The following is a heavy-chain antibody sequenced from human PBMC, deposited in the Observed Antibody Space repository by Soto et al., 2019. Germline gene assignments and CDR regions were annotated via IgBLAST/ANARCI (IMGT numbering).Heavy chain of an antibody. CDR2: ISGSGSST. D-gene: IGHD5-18*01. CDR1: GFTFSSYA. V-gene: IGHV3-23*01. Sequence: GVLRLSCAASGFTFSSYAVSWVRQAPAKGLEWVSAISGSGSSTYYADSVKGRFTISRDNSKNTLYLQMNSLRAEDTAVYYCARGYSYTQPVFDYWGLGTLVTVSS. J-gene: IGHJ4*02. CDR3: ARGYSYTQPVFDY.